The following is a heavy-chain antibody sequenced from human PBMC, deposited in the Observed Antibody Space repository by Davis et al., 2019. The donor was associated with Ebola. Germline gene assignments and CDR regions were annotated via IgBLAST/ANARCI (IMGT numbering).Heavy chain of an antibody. CDR3: ARAPTYYYDSSGYWGFDY. D-gene: IGHD3-22*01. CDR2: ISAYNGNT. CDR1: GGTFSSYA. Sequence: ASVKVSCKASGGTFSSYAISWVRQAPGQGLGWMGWISAYNGNTNYAQKLQGRVTMTTDTSTSTAYMELRSLRSDDTAVYYCARAPTYYYDSSGYWGFDYWGQGTLVTVSS. V-gene: IGHV1-18*01. J-gene: IGHJ4*02.